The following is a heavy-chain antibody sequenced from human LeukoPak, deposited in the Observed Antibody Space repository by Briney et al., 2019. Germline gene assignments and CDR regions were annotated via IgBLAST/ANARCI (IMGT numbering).Heavy chain of an antibody. Sequence: ASVKVSCKASGYTFTGYYMHWVRQAPGQVLAWMGWINPNSGGTNYAQKFQGRVTMTRDTSISTAYMELSRLRSDDTAVYYCARSGRRDGYNYRMGYWGQGTLVTVSS. J-gene: IGHJ4*02. CDR1: GYTFTGYY. V-gene: IGHV1-2*02. CDR2: INPNSGGT. D-gene: IGHD5-24*01. CDR3: ARSGRRDGYNYRMGY.